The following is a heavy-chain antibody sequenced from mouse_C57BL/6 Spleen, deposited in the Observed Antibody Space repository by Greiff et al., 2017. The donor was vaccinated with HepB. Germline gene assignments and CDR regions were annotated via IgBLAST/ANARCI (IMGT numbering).Heavy chain of an antibody. CDR2: INPNYGTT. CDR1: GYSFTDYN. Sequence: EVKVVESGPELVKPGASVKISCKASGYSFTDYNMNWVKQSNGKSLEWIGVINPNYGTTSYNQKFKGKATLTVDQSSSTAYMQLNSLTSEDSAVYYCARSRTLLPLDYWGQGTTLTVSS. V-gene: IGHV1-39*01. CDR3: ARSRTLLPLDY. J-gene: IGHJ2*01. D-gene: IGHD1-1*01.